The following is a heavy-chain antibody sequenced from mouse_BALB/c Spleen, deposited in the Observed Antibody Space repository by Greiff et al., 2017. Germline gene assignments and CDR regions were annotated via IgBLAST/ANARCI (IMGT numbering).Heavy chain of an antibody. CDR3: ARDRGITKAMDY. V-gene: IGHV5-6-3*01. Sequence: EVKLMESGGGLVQPGGSLKLSCAASGFTFSSYGMSWVRQTPDKRLELVATINSNGGSTYYPDSVKGRFTISRDNAKNTLYLQMSSLKSEDTAMYYCARDRGITKAMDYWGQGTSVTVSS. CDR2: INSNGGST. J-gene: IGHJ4*01. D-gene: IGHD2-4*01. CDR1: GFTFSSYG.